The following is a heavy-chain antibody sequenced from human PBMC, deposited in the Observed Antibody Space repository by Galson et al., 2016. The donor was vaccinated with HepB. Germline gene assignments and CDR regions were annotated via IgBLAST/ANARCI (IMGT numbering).Heavy chain of an antibody. J-gene: IGHJ5*02. CDR1: GYAFDTYG. CDR3: ARGSAYFSNWFDL. V-gene: IGHV1-18*01. CDR2: ISVYNNKT. Sequence: SVKVSCKASGYAFDTYGIIWVRQAPGQGLEWMGWISVYNNKTTSTQRLQDRLTMTTDRSTTTAYLELGTLRSDDTAVYYCARGSAYFSNWFDLWGQGTLVTVSS. D-gene: IGHD2-21*01.